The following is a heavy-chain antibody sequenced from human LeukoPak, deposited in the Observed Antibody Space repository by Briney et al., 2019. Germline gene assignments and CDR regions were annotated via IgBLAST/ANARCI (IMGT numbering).Heavy chain of an antibody. D-gene: IGHD3-10*01. J-gene: IGHJ5*02. V-gene: IGHV4-59*08. CDR2: IYYSGST. Sequence: PSETLSLACSVSGGFISSHFWSWIRQPPGKGLEWIGYIYYSGSTNYNPSLKSRVTISVDTSKNQFSLKLSSVTAADTAVYYCARQFGLNWFDPWGQGTLVTVSS. CDR1: GGFISSHF. CDR3: ARQFGLNWFDP.